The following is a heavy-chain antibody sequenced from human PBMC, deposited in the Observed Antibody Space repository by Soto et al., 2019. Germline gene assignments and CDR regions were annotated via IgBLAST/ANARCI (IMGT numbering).Heavy chain of an antibody. V-gene: IGHV4-59*01. J-gene: IGHJ6*02. Sequence: SKTLSLTCTVSEGSISSDDWTYIRQRPGKGLEWIGYIYYSGSTNYNPSLKSRVTISGDTSKNQFSLKLSSVTAADTAVYYCARVMPTRRGDYFYGMAVWGQGPSGT. CDR1: EGSISSDD. D-gene: IGHD1-1*01. CDR3: ARVMPTRRGDYFYGMAV. CDR2: IYYSGST.